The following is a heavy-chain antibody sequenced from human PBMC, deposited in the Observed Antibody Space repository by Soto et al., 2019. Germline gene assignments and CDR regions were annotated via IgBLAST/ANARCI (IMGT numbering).Heavy chain of an antibody. Sequence: SETLSLTCTVSGGSISSGGYYWGWIRQHPGKGLEWIGYIYYSGSTYYNPSLKSRVTISVDTSKNQFSLKLSSVTAADTAVYYCARGPVSGSYYGSGSPSWGQGTLVTVSS. CDR2: IYYSGST. CDR1: GGSISSGGYY. D-gene: IGHD3-10*01. J-gene: IGHJ5*02. CDR3: ARGPVSGSYYGSGSPS. V-gene: IGHV4-31*03.